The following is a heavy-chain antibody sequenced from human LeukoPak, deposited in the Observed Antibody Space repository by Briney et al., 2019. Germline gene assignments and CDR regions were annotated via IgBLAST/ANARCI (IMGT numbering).Heavy chain of an antibody. V-gene: IGHV4-59*04. J-gene: IGHJ4*02. D-gene: IGHD4/OR15-4a*01. CDR3: AAAPNYRYFDY. CDR1: GGSISSYY. CDR2: IYYSGTT. Sequence: SETLSLTCTVSGGSISSYYWSWIRQPPGKGLEWIGTIYYSGTTYYNPSLKSRVTISVDTSKNQFSLKLTSVTAADTAVYYCAAAPNYRYFDYWGQGTLVTVSS.